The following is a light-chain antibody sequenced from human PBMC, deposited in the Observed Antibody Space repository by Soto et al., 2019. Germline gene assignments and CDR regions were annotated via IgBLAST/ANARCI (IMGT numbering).Light chain of an antibody. V-gene: IGKV1-39*01. CDR1: QSISSY. CDR3: QQSCSTPTWT. CDR2: AAS. Sequence: DIPMTQSPSSLSASVGDRVTITCRASQSISSYLNWYQQKPGKAPKLLIYAASSLQSGVPSRFSGSGSGTDFTLTISSLQPEDFATYYCQQSCSTPTWTFGQGTKVEIK. J-gene: IGKJ1*01.